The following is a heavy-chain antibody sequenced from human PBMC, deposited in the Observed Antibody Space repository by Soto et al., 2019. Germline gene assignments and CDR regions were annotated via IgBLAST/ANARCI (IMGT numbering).Heavy chain of an antibody. CDR3: AKELPYYYGSGTLGDYFDY. D-gene: IGHD3-10*01. Sequence: EVQLVESGGGLVQPGRSLRLSCAASGFTFDDYAMHWVRQAPGKGLEWVSGISWNSGSIGYADSVKGRFTISRDNAKNSLYLQMNSLRAEDTALYYCAKELPYYYGSGTLGDYFDYWGQGTLVTVSS. CDR1: GFTFDDYA. J-gene: IGHJ4*02. V-gene: IGHV3-9*01. CDR2: ISWNSGSI.